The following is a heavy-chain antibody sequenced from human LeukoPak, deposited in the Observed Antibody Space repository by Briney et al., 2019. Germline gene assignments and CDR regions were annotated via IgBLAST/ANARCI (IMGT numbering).Heavy chain of an antibody. CDR2: INDYTGNT. CDR1: GGSFTDYF. J-gene: IGHJ6*02. CDR3: ARGRIAKIVVVHSFHYGMDV. Sequence: LETLSLTCDVFGGSFTDYFWTWIRRSPGKGLEWIGEINDYTGNTNYNPSLNSRVSISLEKSKNQFSLELRSVTAADTAVYYCARGRIAKIVVVHSFHYGMDVWGQGTTVTVSS. D-gene: IGHD3-22*01. V-gene: IGHV4-34*01.